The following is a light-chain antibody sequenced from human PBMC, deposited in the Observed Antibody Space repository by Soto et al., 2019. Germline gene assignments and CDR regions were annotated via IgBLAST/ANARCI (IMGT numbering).Light chain of an antibody. CDR1: SSDIGGFNH. Sequence: QSALTQPASVSDSPGQSITISCIGTSSDIGGFNHVSWHQQHPGKASKLIIYDVSNRPSGVSNRFSGSKTGNTASLVISGLQAEDEADYYCSSYTSSSSYVFGSGTKVTVL. J-gene: IGLJ1*01. V-gene: IGLV2-14*03. CDR2: DVS. CDR3: SSYTSSSSYV.